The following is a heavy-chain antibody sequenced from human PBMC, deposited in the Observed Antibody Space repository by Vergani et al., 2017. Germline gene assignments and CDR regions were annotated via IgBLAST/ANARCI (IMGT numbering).Heavy chain of an antibody. J-gene: IGHJ4*02. Sequence: QVQLVQSGAEVKKPGASVKVSCKASGYTFTDYFMHWVRQAPGRGLEWMGWINPNSGGTNYAQKFQGRVTMTRDTSISTAYMELSNLRSDDTAVYYCARVGTSSNRDYLDYWGQGTLVTVSS. CDR3: ARVGTSSNRDYLDY. D-gene: IGHD2-2*01. V-gene: IGHV1-2*02. CDR1: GYTFTDYF. CDR2: INPNSGGT.